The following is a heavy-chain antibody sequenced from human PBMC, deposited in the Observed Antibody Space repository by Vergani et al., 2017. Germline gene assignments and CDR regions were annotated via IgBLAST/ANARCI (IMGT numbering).Heavy chain of an antibody. D-gene: IGHD6-6*01. CDR2: IYYSGST. V-gene: IGHV4-59*01. CDR3: VSYRSSSGPVLR. CDR1: GGSISSYY. Sequence: QVQLQESGPGLVKPSETLSLTCPVSGGSISSYYWSWIRQPPGKGLEWIGYIYYSGSTNYNPSLKSRVTISVDTSKNQFSLKLSSVTAADSALYYCVSYRSSSGPVLRWGQGTLVTVSS. J-gene: IGHJ4*02.